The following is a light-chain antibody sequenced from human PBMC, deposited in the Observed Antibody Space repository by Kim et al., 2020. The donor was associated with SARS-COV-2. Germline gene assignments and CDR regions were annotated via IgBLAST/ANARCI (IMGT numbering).Light chain of an antibody. J-gene: IGLJ2*01. CDR3: QAWDSSTAV. CDR1: KLGDRY. CDR2: QDS. Sequence: VSPGQTASITCSVDKLGDRYACWYQQKPGQSPVLVIYQDSKRPSGIPERFSGSNSGNTATLTISGTQAMDEADYYCQAWDSSTAVFGGGTQLTVL. V-gene: IGLV3-1*01.